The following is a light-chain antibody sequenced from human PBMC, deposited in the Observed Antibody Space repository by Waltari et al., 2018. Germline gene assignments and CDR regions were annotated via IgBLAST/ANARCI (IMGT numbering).Light chain of an antibody. V-gene: IGKV3D-20*01. CDR1: QSVSSSY. Sequence: EIVLTQSPATLSLSPGERATPSCGASQSVSSSYLAWYQQKPGLAPRLLIYDASSRATGIPDRFSGSGSGTDFTLTISRLEPEDFAVYYCQQYGSSPPTFGQGTKLGIK. J-gene: IGKJ2*01. CDR2: DAS. CDR3: QQYGSSPPT.